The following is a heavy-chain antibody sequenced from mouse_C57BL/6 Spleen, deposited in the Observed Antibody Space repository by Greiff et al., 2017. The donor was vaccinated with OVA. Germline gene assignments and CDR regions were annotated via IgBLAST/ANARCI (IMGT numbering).Heavy chain of an antibody. CDR3: ARHYDYDGAY. CDR1: GFTFSDYY. J-gene: IGHJ3*01. D-gene: IGHD2-4*01. Sequence: EVKLQESGGGLVQPGGSLKLSCAASGFTFSDYYMYWVRQTPEKRLEWVAYISNGGGSTYYPDTVKGRFTISRDNAKNTLYLQMSRLKSEDTAMYYCARHYDYDGAYWGQGTLVTVSA. V-gene: IGHV5-12*01. CDR2: ISNGGGST.